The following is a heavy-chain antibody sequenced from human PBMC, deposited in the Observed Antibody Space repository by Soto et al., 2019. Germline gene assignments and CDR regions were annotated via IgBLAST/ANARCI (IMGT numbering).Heavy chain of an antibody. D-gene: IGHD3-10*01. CDR2: IFYSGTA. CDR1: GDSISSGNHY. V-gene: IGHV4-30-4*01. J-gene: IGHJ4*02. CDR3: ASKDYGTDYLDH. Sequence: PSETLSLTCTVSGDSISSGNHYWSWIRQPPGKGLEWIGYIFYSGTAYYNPSLKSRLTISVDTSKNQFSLKLSSVTAADTAVYYCASKDYGTDYLDHWGQGSLVTVYS.